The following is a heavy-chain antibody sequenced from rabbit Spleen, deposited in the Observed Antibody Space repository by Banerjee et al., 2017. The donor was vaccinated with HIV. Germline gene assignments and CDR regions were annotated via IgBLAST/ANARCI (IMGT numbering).Heavy chain of an antibody. Sequence: QSLEESGGDLDKPGASLTLTCTASGFSFNSGYDMSWVRQAPGKGLEWIGCIGAGSGTTYYASWAKGRFTISKTSSTTVTLQVTSLTAADTATYFCASAYSDVYFDLWGQGTLVTVS. D-gene: IGHD6-1*01. V-gene: IGHV1S40*01. CDR2: IGAGSGTT. CDR1: GFSFNSGYD. J-gene: IGHJ4*01. CDR3: ASAYSDVYFDL.